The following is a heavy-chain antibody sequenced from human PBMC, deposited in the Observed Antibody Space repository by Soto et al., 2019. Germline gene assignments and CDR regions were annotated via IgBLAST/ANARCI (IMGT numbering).Heavy chain of an antibody. D-gene: IGHD1-26*01. CDR2: IYYSGST. V-gene: IGHV4-59*01. Sequence: PSETLSLTCTVSGGSISSYYWSWIRQPPGKGLEWIGYIYYSGSTNYNPSIKSRVTISVDTSKNQFSLKLSSVTAADTAVYYCARNGVGAKKVYYYYGMDVWGQGTTVTVSS. CDR3: ARNGVGAKKVYYYYGMDV. J-gene: IGHJ6*02. CDR1: GGSISSYY.